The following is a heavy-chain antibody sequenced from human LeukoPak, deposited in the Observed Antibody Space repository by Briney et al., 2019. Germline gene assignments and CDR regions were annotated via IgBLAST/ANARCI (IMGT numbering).Heavy chain of an antibody. V-gene: IGHV6-1*01. Sequence: SQTLSLTCAISGDSVSSNSAAWNWIRQSPSRGLEWLGRTYYRSKWYNDYAVPVKSRITINPDTSKNQFSLQLNSVTPEDTAVYYCARDQEGTYYYDSSGYHGFDYWGQGTLVTVSS. CDR3: ARDQEGTYYYDSSGYHGFDY. D-gene: IGHD3-22*01. CDR2: TYYRSKWYN. CDR1: GDSVSSNSAA. J-gene: IGHJ4*02.